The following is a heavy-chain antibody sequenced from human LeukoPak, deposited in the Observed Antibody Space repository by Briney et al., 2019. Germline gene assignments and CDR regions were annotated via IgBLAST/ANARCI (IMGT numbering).Heavy chain of an antibody. CDR3: AKGHLGLGYCSSTSCYVGAFDI. CDR2: ISGSGGST. Sequence: GGSLRLSCAASGFTFSSYAMSWVRQAPGKGLEWVSAISGSGGSTYYADSVKGRFTISRDNSKNTLYLQMNSLRAEDTAVYYCAKGHLGLGYCSSTSCYVGAFDIWGQGTMVTVSS. V-gene: IGHV3-23*01. J-gene: IGHJ3*02. CDR1: GFTFSSYA. D-gene: IGHD2-2*01.